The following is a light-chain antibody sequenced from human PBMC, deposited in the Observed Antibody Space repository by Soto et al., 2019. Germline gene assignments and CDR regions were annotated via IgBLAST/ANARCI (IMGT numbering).Light chain of an antibody. Sequence: MVLTHSRATRSLSQGERATLSCRARHSVNSYLAWYQQKPGQSPRLLIYDTSNRAAGIPARFSGSGSGTDFTLTISSLDPEDFAVYSCQQITNWPPSITFGQGTLLAIK. CDR1: HSVNSY. CDR2: DTS. V-gene: IGKV3-11*01. J-gene: IGKJ5*01. CDR3: QQITNWPPSIT.